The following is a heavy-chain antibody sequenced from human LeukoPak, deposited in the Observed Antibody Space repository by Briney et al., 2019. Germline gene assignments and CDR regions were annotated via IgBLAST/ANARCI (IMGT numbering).Heavy chain of an antibody. V-gene: IGHV4-38-2*02. CDR3: ARDTGGRGRLDAFDI. D-gene: IGHD2-8*02. CDR1: GYSISSGYY. J-gene: IGHJ3*02. Sequence: PSETLSLTCTVSGYSISSGYYWGWIRQPPGKGLEWIGEVYPSGSTNYNPSLKSRVTISIDKSKNQFFLKLSSVTAADTAVYYCARDTGGRGRLDAFDIWGQGTMVTVSS. CDR2: VYPSGST.